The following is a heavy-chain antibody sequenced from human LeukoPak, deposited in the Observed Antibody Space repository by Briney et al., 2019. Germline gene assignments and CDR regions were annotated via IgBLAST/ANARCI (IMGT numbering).Heavy chain of an antibody. CDR2: IYNSGPT. CDR3: ARHRYSGDYYAGAGLDH. D-gene: IGHD3-22*01. Sequence: SETLSLTCTVSGGSIISSNYYSWGWVRQPPGKGLEWIGNIYNSGPTDYNPSLKSRVTISVDTSRNQLSLELRSVTAADTAVYYSARHRYSGDYYAGAGLDHWGQGTLVTVSS. J-gene: IGHJ4*02. V-gene: IGHV4-39*01. CDR1: GGSIISSNYY.